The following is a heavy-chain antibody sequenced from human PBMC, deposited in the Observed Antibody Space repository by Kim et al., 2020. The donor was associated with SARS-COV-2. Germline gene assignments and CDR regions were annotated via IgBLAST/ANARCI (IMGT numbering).Heavy chain of an antibody. J-gene: IGHJ6*02. CDR1: GYTFTSQG. CDR2: ISPFNGNT. V-gene: IGHV1-18*01. CDR3: ARDGGLTLGINV. D-gene: IGHD3-16*01. Sequence: ASVKVSCKASGYTFTSQGINWVRQAPGQGPEWMGWISPFNGNTKYAQIFQGRIAITTATSTKTVKLELRSFTSADTAVYYCARDGGLTLGINVWGEET.